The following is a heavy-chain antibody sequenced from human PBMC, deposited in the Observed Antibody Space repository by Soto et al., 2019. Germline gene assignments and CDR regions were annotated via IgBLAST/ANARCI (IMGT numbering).Heavy chain of an antibody. CDR3: TRDHYYGNTWGFDY. V-gene: IGHV4-4*02. D-gene: IGHD3-10*01. CDR2: IYHGGNI. J-gene: IGHJ4*02. CDR1: GASISDSDW. Sequence: QVQLQESGPGLVKPSETLPLTCTVSGASISDSDWWNWVRQPPGKGLEWIGEIYHGGNINYNPSLRGRVTISLDKSKSQFSLSLRSVTAADTAVYYCTRDHYYGNTWGFDYWGQGALVTVSS.